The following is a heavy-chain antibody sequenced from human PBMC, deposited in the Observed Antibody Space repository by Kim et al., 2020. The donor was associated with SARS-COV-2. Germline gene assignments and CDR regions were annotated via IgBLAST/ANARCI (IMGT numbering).Heavy chain of an antibody. CDR2: IA. V-gene: IGHV1-69*02. CDR3: ARQYPNWFDP. D-gene: IGHD2-2*01. Sequence: IANYAQKFQGRVTITADKSTSTAYMELSSLRSEDTAVYYCARQYPNWFDPWGQGTLVTVSS. J-gene: IGHJ5*02.